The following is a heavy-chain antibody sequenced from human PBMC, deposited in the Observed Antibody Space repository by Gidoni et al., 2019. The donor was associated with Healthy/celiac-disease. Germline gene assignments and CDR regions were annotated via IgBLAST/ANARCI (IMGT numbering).Heavy chain of an antibody. CDR3: AATGLGY. CDR2: ISSNSGSI. D-gene: IGHD7-27*01. Sequence: EVQLVESGGGLVQPGRSLRLSCAASGFTFDDYAMHWVRQAPGKCLEWVSGISSNSGSIGYADSVKGRFTISRDNAKNALYLQMNSLRAEDTALYYCAATGLGYWGQGTLVTVSS. J-gene: IGHJ4*02. V-gene: IGHV3-9*01. CDR1: GFTFDDYA.